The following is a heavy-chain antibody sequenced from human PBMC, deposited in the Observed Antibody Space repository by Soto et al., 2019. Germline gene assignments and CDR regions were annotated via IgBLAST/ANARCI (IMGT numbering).Heavy chain of an antibody. J-gene: IGHJ4*02. Sequence: QVQLVQSGAEVKKPGASVKVSCTASGYTFTHYAIHWVRHAPGQRLEWMGFINAGSGNTKYSQTFQGRLTFTKDTSASTAYMDLSSLRSEDTAIYYCARGLVADGARGQGTLVTVSS. D-gene: IGHD6-13*01. CDR3: ARGLVADGA. CDR2: INAGSGNT. CDR1: GYTFTHYA. V-gene: IGHV1-3*01.